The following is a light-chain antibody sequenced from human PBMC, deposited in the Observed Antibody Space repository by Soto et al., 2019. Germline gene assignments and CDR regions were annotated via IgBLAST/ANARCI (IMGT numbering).Light chain of an antibody. CDR2: GAS. V-gene: IGKV3-20*01. J-gene: IGKJ5*01. Sequence: EIVLTQSPGTLSLSPGARATLSCRASHSVSRTYLAWYQQKPGQAPRLLMYGASDRATGTPGRFSGSGSGTDFTLTISGLEPEDSAVYYCQQFDDSVTFGQGTRLEIK. CDR3: QQFDDSVT. CDR1: HSVSRTY.